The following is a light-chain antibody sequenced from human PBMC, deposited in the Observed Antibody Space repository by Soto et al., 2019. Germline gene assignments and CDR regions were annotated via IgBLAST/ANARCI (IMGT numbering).Light chain of an antibody. J-gene: IGLJ1*01. CDR3: SSYTSTGTDV. CDR1: SSDIGNYNY. V-gene: IGLV2-14*03. CDR2: DVS. Sequence: QSVLTQPDSVSGSPGQSVAVSCTAASSDIGNYNYVSWYQQRPGKVPKLIIHDVSDRPSGVSDRFPGPKSGNTASLTISGLQAPDDADYYCSSYTSTGTDVFRTGTKATVL.